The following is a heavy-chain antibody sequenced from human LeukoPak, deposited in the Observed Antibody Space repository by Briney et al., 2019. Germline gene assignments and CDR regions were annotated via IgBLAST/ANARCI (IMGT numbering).Heavy chain of an antibody. V-gene: IGHV3-23*01. CDR1: RFTFSSYV. CDR2: ISGNGGST. CDR3: AKSSRTPGILDY. Sequence: GGSLRLSCAASRFTFSSYVMSWARQAPGKGLEWVSAISGNGGSTYYADSVKGRFTISRDNSKNTLYLQMNSLRAEDTAVYYCAKSSRTPGILDYWGQGTLVIVSS. D-gene: IGHD3-10*01. J-gene: IGHJ4*02.